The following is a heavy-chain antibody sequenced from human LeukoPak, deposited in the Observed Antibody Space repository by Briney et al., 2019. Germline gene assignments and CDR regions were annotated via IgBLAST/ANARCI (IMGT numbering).Heavy chain of an antibody. D-gene: IGHD6-19*01. CDR1: GFTFSSYA. CDR2: ISYDGSNK. CDR3: ASSGWDPFFDY. V-gene: IGHV3-30*04. J-gene: IGHJ4*02. Sequence: GGSLRLSCAASGFTFSSYAMHWVRQAPGKGLEWVAVISYDGSNKYYADSVKGRFTISRDNAKNSLYLQMNSLRAEDTAVYYCASSGWDPFFDYWGQGTLVTVSS.